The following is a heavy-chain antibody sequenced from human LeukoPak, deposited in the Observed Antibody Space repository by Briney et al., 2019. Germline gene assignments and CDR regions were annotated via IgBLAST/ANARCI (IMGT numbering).Heavy chain of an antibody. CDR1: GFTVSSNY. CDR2: IYSGGST. V-gene: IGHV3-66*02. D-gene: IGHD3-3*01. J-gene: IGHJ4*02. CDR3: ARDYDFCSGYNN. Sequence: GGSLRLSCAASGFTVSSNYMSWVRQAPGKGLEWVSVIYSGGSTYYADSVKGRFTISRDNSKNTLYLQMNSLRAEDTAVYYCARDYDFCSGYNNWGQGTMVTVSS.